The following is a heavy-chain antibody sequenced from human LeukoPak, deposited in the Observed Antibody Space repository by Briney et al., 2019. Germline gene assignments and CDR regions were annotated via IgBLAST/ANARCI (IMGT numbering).Heavy chain of an antibody. J-gene: IGHJ4*02. CDR3: ARGGSSGWSLYYFDY. Sequence: GGSLRLSCVVSGFTFNRCWMNWVRQAPGKGLEWVGRTRNKANSYTTEYAASVKGRFTISRDESKNALHLQMNGLTTEDTAVYYCARGGSSGWSLYYFDYWGQGTLVTVSS. CDR1: GFTFNRCW. V-gene: IGHV3-72*01. CDR2: TRNKANSYTT. D-gene: IGHD6-19*01.